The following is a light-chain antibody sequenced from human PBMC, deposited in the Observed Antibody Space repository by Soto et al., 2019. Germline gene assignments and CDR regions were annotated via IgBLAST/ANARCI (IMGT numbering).Light chain of an antibody. Sequence: QAVVTQPASESGSPGQSITISCTGTSSDIGSYNYVSWYQRHPGRAPKLLIYDVSYRPSGISDRFSGSKSGYTASLTISGLQTEDGAEYYCSSYSRGYTVFGGGTKLTVL. CDR1: SSDIGSYNY. V-gene: IGLV2-14*03. J-gene: IGLJ2*01. CDR2: DVS. CDR3: SSYSRGYTV.